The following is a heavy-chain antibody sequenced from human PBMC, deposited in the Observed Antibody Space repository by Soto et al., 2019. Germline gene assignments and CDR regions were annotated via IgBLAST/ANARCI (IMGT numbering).Heavy chain of an antibody. CDR3: ARGYTTYGMDV. CDR2: INHDGST. V-gene: IGHV4-34*01. CDR1: GGSFSGYY. Sequence: PSETLSLTCAVYGGSFSGYYWNWIRQPPGKGLEWIGDINHDGSTNYTPSLKSRVAISPDTSKNQLSLRLSSVTAADTAMYYCARGYTTYGMDVWGRGTTVTVSS. D-gene: IGHD1-1*01. J-gene: IGHJ6*02.